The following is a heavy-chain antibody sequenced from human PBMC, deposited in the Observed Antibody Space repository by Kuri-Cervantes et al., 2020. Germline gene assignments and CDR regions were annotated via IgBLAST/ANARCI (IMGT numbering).Heavy chain of an antibody. CDR1: GGSISSGTYY. Sequence: SETLSLTCTVSGGSISSGTYYWSWIRQPAGKGLEWIGRIDISGSTDYNPSLKSRVTISVDTSKNQFSLKLSSVTAADTAVYYCARDRSSGYYNYYYGMDVWGQGTTVTVSS. J-gene: IGHJ6*02. D-gene: IGHD3-22*01. V-gene: IGHV4-61*02. CDR3: ARDRSSGYYNYYYGMDV. CDR2: IDISGST.